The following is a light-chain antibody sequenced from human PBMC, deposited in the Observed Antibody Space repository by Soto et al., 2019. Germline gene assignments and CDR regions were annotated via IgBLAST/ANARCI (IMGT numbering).Light chain of an antibody. CDR1: QSVSTY. V-gene: IGKV3-11*01. Sequence: EIVLTQSPATLSLSPGERATLSCRASQSVSTYLAWYHQKPGQAPRLFIYEASNRATGIPARFSGSGSGTVFTLTIRSLGPEDFAVYCCQQRSNWPTFGQGTKLEIK. J-gene: IGKJ2*01. CDR3: QQRSNWPT. CDR2: EAS.